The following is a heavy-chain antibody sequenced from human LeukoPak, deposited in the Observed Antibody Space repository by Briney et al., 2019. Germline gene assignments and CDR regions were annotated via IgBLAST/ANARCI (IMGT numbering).Heavy chain of an antibody. D-gene: IGHD2-21*01. Sequence: PGGSLRPSCAASGFTFSDYYMSWIRQAPGKGREWVSYISSSGSTIYYADSVKGRFTISRDNAKNSLYLQMNSLRAEDTAVYYCARGMVIYDKAPGYWGQGTLVTVSS. V-gene: IGHV3-11*04. CDR1: GFTFSDYY. CDR3: ARGMVIYDKAPGY. CDR2: ISSSGSTI. J-gene: IGHJ4*02.